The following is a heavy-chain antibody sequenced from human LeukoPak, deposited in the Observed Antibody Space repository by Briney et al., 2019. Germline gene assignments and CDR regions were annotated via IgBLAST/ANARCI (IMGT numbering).Heavy chain of an antibody. Sequence: GRYLTLYCAVSGFNVDDYAIHWVRQPPGKGLEWVSGIRWDRGTVGYAGSVKGRFTMSRDSAKNSVYLQMNSLRPEDTALYYCARGIDSSGTYSGWGFHLRYWGQGTQVTVSS. V-gene: IGHV3-9*01. CDR1: GFNVDDYA. CDR3: ARGIDSSGTYSGWGFHLRY. D-gene: IGHD2-15*01. J-gene: IGHJ4*02. CDR2: IRWDRGTV.